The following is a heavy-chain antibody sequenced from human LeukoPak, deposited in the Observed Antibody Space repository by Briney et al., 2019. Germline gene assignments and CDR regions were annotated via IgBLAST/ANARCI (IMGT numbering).Heavy chain of an antibody. J-gene: IGHJ4*02. CDR1: GFTFSSYE. D-gene: IGHD3-10*01. Sequence: GGSLRLSCAASGFTFSSYEMNWVRQAPGKGLEWVSGISWNSGSIGYADSVKGRFTISRDNAKNSLYLQMNSLRAEDTALYYCAKSGLWFGELPLPFDYWGQGTLVTVSS. V-gene: IGHV3-9*01. CDR3: AKSGLWFGELPLPFDY. CDR2: ISWNSGSI.